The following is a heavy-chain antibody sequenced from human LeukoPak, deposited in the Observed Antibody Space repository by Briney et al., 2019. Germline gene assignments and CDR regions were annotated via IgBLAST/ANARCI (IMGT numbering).Heavy chain of an antibody. CDR2: ISISSSYR. CDR1: GFTFSSYS. Sequence: PGGSLRLSCAASGFTFSSYSMNCVRRAPGKGLEWVSSISISSSYRYYADSVKGRVTISRDNAKNSLYLQMKSLRAEDTAVYYCARDSFSSSWPIDYWGQGTLVTVSS. V-gene: IGHV3-21*01. D-gene: IGHD6-13*01. J-gene: IGHJ4*02. CDR3: ARDSFSSSWPIDY.